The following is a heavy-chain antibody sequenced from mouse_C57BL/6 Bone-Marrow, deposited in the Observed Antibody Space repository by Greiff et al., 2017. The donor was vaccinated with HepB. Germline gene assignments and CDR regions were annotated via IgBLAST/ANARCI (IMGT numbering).Heavy chain of an antibody. CDR1: GFTFSDYG. D-gene: IGHD2-3*01. V-gene: IGHV5-17*01. CDR2: ISSGSSTI. Sequence: EVHLVESGGGLVKPGGSLKLSCAASGFTFSDYGMHWVRQAPEKGLEWVAYISSGSSTIYYADTVKGRFTISRDNAKNTLFLQMTSLRSEDTAMYYCARKEAFYDYFDYWGQGTTLTVSS. J-gene: IGHJ2*01. CDR3: ARKEAFYDYFDY.